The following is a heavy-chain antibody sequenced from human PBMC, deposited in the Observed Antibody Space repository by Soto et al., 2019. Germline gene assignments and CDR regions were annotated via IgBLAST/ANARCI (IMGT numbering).Heavy chain of an antibody. CDR1: GGTFSSYA. Sequence: GASVKVSCKASGGTFSSYAISWVRQAPGQGLEWMGGIIPIFGTANYAQKFQGRVTITADESTSTAYMELSSLRSEDTAVYYCARWAQGYCSSTSCYNYWGQGTLVTVSS. D-gene: IGHD2-2*02. CDR2: IIPIFGTA. CDR3: ARWAQGYCSSTSCYNY. V-gene: IGHV1-69*13. J-gene: IGHJ4*02.